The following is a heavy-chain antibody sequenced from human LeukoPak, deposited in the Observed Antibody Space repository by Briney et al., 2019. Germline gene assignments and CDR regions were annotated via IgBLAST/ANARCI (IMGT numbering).Heavy chain of an antibody. J-gene: IGHJ5*02. Sequence: SETLSLTCTVSGGSISSGDYYWSWIRQPPGKGLEWIGYIYYSGSTNYNPSLKSRVTISVDTSKNQFSLKLSSVTAADTAVYYCARDKSSYGWFDPWGQGTLVTVSS. D-gene: IGHD2-8*01. CDR2: IYYSGST. CDR1: GGSISSGDYY. V-gene: IGHV4-61*08. CDR3: ARDKSSYGWFDP.